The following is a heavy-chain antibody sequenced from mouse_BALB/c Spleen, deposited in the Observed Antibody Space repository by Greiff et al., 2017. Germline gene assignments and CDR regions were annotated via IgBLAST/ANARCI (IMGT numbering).Heavy chain of an antibody. CDR2: IYPGGGYT. J-gene: IGHJ2*01. Sequence: QVQLKESGAELVRPGTSVKISCKASGYTFTNYWLGWVKQRPGHGLEWIGDIYPGGGYTNYNEKFKGKATLTADTSSSTAYMQLSSLTSEDSAVYFCARDDGYYEDWGQGTTLTVSS. CDR3: ARDDGYYED. CDR1: GYTFTNYW. D-gene: IGHD2-3*01. V-gene: IGHV1-63*02.